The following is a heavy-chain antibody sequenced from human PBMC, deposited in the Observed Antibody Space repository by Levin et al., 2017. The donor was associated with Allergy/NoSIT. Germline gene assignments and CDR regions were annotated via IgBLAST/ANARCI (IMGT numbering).Heavy chain of an antibody. J-gene: IGHJ6*03. V-gene: IGHV1-18*01. Sequence: AGSVKVSRKASGYTFKNYGISWVRQAPGQGLEWMGWISTHNGNTNYAQSFQGRVTMTTDTSTSTADMELRSLISDDTAVYYCARFVVTPVSYFYMDVWGKGTTVTVSS. CDR2: ISTHNGNT. CDR1: GYTFKNYG. D-gene: IGHD2-2*01. CDR3: ARFVVTPVSYFYMDV.